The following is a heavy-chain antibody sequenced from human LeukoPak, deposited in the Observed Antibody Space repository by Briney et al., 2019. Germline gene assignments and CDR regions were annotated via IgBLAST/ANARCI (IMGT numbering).Heavy chain of an antibody. D-gene: IGHD6-13*01. J-gene: IGHJ4*02. CDR1: GGTLSSYA. CDR3: ASGIAAALASVY. V-gene: IGHV1-69*05. Sequence: SVKVSCKASGGTLSSYAISWVRQAPGQGLEWMGRIIPIFGTANYAQKFQGRVTITTDESTSTAYMELSSLRSEDTAVYYCASGIAAALASVYWGQGTLVTVSS. CDR2: IIPIFGTA.